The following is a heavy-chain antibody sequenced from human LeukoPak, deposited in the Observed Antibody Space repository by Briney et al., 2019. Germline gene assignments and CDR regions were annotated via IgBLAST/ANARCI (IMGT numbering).Heavy chain of an antibody. CDR3: ARFPSSRGWFDP. Sequence: SETLSLTCAVYGGSFSGYYCSWIRQPPGKGLEWIGEINHSGSTNYNPSLKSRVTISVDTSKNQFSLKLSSVTAADTAVYYCARFPSSRGWFDPWGQGTLVTVSS. CDR2: INHSGST. J-gene: IGHJ5*02. D-gene: IGHD6-13*01. CDR1: GGSFSGYY. V-gene: IGHV4-34*01.